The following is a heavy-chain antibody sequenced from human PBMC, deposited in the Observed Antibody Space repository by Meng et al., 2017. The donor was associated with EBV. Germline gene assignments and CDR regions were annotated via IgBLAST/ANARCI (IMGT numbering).Heavy chain of an antibody. J-gene: IGHJ4*02. Sequence: QVQWVQSAAVAEKPGSSVTVTCNTYGVPYKYVAISRVREAPGQGLEWLGGFLPTLGAPNYAQKFHGRVSITADESTGTHYMDLSSLRSEDTAVYYCASESGRGYTPDYWGQGTLVTVSS. CDR3: ASESGRGYTPDY. CDR1: GVPYKYVA. V-gene: IGHV1-69*01. D-gene: IGHD3-10*01. CDR2: FLPTLGAP.